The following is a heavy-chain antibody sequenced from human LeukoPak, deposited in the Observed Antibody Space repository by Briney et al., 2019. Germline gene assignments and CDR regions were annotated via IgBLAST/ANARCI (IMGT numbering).Heavy chain of an antibody. V-gene: IGHV4-34*01. J-gene: IGHJ5*02. CDR3: ARAAGWFDP. CDR1: GGSFSGYY. CDR2: INHSGST. Sequence: PSETLSLTCAVYGGSFSGYYRSWIRQPPGKGLEWIGEINHSGSTNYNPSLKSRVTISVDTSKNQFSLKLSSVTAADTAVYYCARAAGWFDPWGQGTLVTVSS.